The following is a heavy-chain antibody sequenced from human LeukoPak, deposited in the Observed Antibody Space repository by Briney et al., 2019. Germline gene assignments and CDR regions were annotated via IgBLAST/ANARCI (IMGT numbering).Heavy chain of an antibody. J-gene: IGHJ4*02. CDR1: GFTFSNYW. Sequence: HPGGSLRLSCAASGFTFSNYWMTWVRQAPGKGLEWLAHINQDGSEEHYMDSVKARFTISRDTDKKSLCMQMNSLRAEDTAVYYCVRDGGVSGYDLLDYWGQGTLVTVSS. V-gene: IGHV3-7*01. CDR2: INQDGSEE. CDR3: VRDGGVSGYDLLDY. D-gene: IGHD5-12*01.